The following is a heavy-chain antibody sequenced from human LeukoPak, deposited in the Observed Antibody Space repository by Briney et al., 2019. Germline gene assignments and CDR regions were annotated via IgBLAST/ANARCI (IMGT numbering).Heavy chain of an antibody. Sequence: GGSLRLSCAASGFIFSSYAMSWVRQAPGKGLEWVSVIYSGGSTYYADSVKGRFTISRDNSKNTLYLQMNSLRAEDTAVYYCARDYCSGGSCYPYWGQGTLVTVSS. J-gene: IGHJ4*02. V-gene: IGHV3-53*01. CDR3: ARDYCSGGSCYPY. CDR1: GFIFSSYA. CDR2: IYSGGST. D-gene: IGHD2-15*01.